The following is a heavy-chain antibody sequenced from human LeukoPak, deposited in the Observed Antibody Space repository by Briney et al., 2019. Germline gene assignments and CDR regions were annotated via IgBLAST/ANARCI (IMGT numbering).Heavy chain of an antibody. D-gene: IGHD6-19*01. J-gene: IGHJ4*02. CDR3: AKEGSSGWYSFFDH. V-gene: IGHV3-23*01. CDR2: ISASGGST. Sequence: QPGGSLRLSCAASGFTFSSYAMSWVRQAPGKGLEWVSAISASGGSTYYAGSVKGRFTISRDKSKNTLYLQMTSLRAEDTAVYYCAKEGSSGWYSFFDHWGPGTLVTVSS. CDR1: GFTFSSYA.